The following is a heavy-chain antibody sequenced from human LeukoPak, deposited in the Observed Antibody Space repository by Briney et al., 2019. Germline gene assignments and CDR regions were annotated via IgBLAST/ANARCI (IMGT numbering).Heavy chain of an antibody. V-gene: IGHV3-23*01. J-gene: IGHJ3*01. CDR1: GLTFSNYA. CDR2: ITGRGGT. CDR3: AKDPSGDYVGAFDS. D-gene: IGHD2-21*02. Sequence: PGGSLRLSCAASGLTFSNYAMTWVRQAPGKGLDWISSITGRGGTSYTDSVKGRFTVYRDNSKNTLYLQMNSLRVGDTALYYCAKDPSGDYVGAFDSWGQRTTVTVSS.